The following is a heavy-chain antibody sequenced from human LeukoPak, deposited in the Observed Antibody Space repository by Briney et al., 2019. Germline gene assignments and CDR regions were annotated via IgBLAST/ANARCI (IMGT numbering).Heavy chain of an antibody. CDR1: GYSFTSYW. J-gene: IGHJ6*02. CDR3: ARTEVPAAMGYYYYGMDV. CDR2: IYPGDSDT. V-gene: IGHV5-51*01. D-gene: IGHD2-2*01. Sequence: GESLQISCKGSGYSFTSYWIGWVRQMPGKGLEWMGIIYPGDSDTRYSPSFQGQVTISADKSISTAYLQWSSLKASDTAMYYCARTEVPAAMGYYYYGMDVWGQGTTVTVSS.